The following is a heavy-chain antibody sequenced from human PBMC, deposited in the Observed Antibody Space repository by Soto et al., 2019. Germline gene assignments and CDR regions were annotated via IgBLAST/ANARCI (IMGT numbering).Heavy chain of an antibody. J-gene: IGHJ6*02. Sequence: QVQLVQSEAEVKKTGSSVKVSCKASGGTFSSYAISWVRQAPGQGLEWMGGIIPIFGKANYAQKFQGRGKITADESTSTCYMERVSLRSEHTAVYYCARSLTTVSSYYYYYGMDVWGQGTTVTVSS. CDR3: ARSLTTVSSYYYYYGMDV. V-gene: IGHV1-69*01. CDR1: GGTFSSYA. CDR2: IIPIFGKA. D-gene: IGHD4-4*01.